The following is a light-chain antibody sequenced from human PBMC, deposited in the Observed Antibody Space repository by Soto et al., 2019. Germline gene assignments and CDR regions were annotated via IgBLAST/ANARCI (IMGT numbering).Light chain of an antibody. J-gene: IGKJ5*01. Sequence: EVVMTQSPATLSVSPWERATLSCRASQSVSSNLAWYQHKHGQAPRLLIYAASTRATGIPARFSGSGSGTEFTLTISSLQSEDFAVYYCQQYDNWPPITFGQETRLEIK. CDR2: AAS. CDR3: QQYDNWPPIT. V-gene: IGKV3-15*01. CDR1: QSVSSN.